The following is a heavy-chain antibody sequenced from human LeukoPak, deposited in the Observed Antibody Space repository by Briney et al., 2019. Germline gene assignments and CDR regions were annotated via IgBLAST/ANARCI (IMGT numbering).Heavy chain of an antibody. D-gene: IGHD3-3*01. Sequence: GGSLRLSCAASGFTFSSYSMNWVRQAPGKGLEWVSSISSSSSYICYADSVKGRFTISRDNAKNSLYLQMNSLRAEDTAVYYCARDETYYDFWSGGKGLQIDYWGQGTLVTVSS. V-gene: IGHV3-21*01. CDR1: GFTFSSYS. CDR3: ARDETYYDFWSGGKGLQIDY. J-gene: IGHJ4*02. CDR2: ISSSSSYI.